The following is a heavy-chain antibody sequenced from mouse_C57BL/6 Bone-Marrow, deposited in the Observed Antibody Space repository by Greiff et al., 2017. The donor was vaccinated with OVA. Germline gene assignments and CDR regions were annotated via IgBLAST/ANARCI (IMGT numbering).Heavy chain of an antibody. CDR3: ARENYDGYYWFAY. CDR1: GYTFTSYW. Sequence: VKLSCKASGYTFTSYWMHWVKQRPIQGLEWIGNIDPSDSETHYNQKFKDKATLTVDKSSSTAYMQLSSLTSEDSAVYYCARENYDGYYWFAYWGQGTLVTVSA. CDR2: IDPSDSET. V-gene: IGHV1-52*01. J-gene: IGHJ3*01. D-gene: IGHD2-3*01.